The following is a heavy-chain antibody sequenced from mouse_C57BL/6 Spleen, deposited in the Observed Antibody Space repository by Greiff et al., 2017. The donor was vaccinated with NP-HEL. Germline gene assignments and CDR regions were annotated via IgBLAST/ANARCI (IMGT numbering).Heavy chain of an antibody. CDR1: GYTFTSYW. CDR3: ARSYGSRGGYYFDY. Sequence: QVQLQQPGAELVKPGASVKLSCKASGYTFTSYWMHWVKQRPGQGLEWIGMIHPNSGSTNYNEKFKSKATLTVDKSSSTAYMQLSSLTSEDSAAYYCARSYGSRGGYYFDYWGQGTTLTVSS. J-gene: IGHJ2*01. CDR2: IHPNSGST. V-gene: IGHV1-64*01. D-gene: IGHD1-1*01.